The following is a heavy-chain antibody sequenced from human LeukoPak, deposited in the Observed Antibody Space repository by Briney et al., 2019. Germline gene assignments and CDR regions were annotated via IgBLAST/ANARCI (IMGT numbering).Heavy chain of an antibody. CDR2: IYYSGST. CDR3: ARRRATYYDFWSGYQ. CDR1: GGSISSYY. V-gene: IGHV4-59*12. D-gene: IGHD3-3*01. J-gene: IGHJ4*02. Sequence: PSETLSLTCTVSGGSISSYYWSWIRQPPGKGLEWIGYIYYSGSTNYNPSLKSRVTISVDTSKNQFSLKLSSVTAADTAVYYCARRRATYYDFWSGYQWGQGTLVTVSS.